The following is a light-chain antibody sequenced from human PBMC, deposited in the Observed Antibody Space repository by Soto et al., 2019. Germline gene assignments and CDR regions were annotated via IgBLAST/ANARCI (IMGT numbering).Light chain of an antibody. CDR2: AAS. CDR3: QQYYSYPRVT. CDR1: QGISSY. V-gene: IGKV1-8*01. J-gene: IGKJ3*01. Sequence: AIRMTQSPSSLSASTGDRVTITYRASQGISSYLAWCQQKPGKAPKLLIYAASTLQSGVPSRFSGSGSGTDFTLTISCLQSEDFATYYCQQYYSYPRVTFGPGTKVDIK.